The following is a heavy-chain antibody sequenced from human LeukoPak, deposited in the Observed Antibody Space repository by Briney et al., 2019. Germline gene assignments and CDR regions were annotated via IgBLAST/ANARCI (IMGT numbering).Heavy chain of an antibody. CDR1: GYTFTSYG. Sequence: ASVTVSCKASGYTFTSYGISWVRQAPGQGLEWMGWISAYNGNTNYAQKLQGRVTMTTDTSTSTAYMELRSLRSDDTAVYYCARDRSYYYDSSGYYPLDYWGQGTLVTVSS. CDR2: ISAYNGNT. V-gene: IGHV1-18*01. J-gene: IGHJ4*02. D-gene: IGHD3-22*01. CDR3: ARDRSYYYDSSGYYPLDY.